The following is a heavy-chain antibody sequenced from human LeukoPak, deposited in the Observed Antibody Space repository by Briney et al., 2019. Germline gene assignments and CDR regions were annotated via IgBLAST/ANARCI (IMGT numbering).Heavy chain of an antibody. CDR2: INSDGSST. Sequence: PGGSLRLSCAASGFTFSSYWMHWVRQAPGKGLVWVSRINSDGSSTSYADSVKGRFTISRDNAKNTLYLQMNSLRAEDTAVYYCARSTPDSGYDWGTGAFDIWGQGTMVTVSS. V-gene: IGHV3-74*01. CDR1: GFTFSSYW. D-gene: IGHD5-12*01. CDR3: ARSTPDSGYDWGTGAFDI. J-gene: IGHJ3*02.